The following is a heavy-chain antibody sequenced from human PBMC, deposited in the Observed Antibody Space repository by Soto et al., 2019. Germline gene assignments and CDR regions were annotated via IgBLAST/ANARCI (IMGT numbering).Heavy chain of an antibody. CDR2: IYWDSNRI. CDR3: IKETSTGGLDY. D-gene: IGHD2-8*02. V-gene: IGHV3-9*02. J-gene: IGHJ4*02. Sequence: SLILSCVASEFTSNDYAMHWVRQAPGKGLEWVSGIYWDSNRIDYADPVRSRFTTSRENAKNSLYLEMNSLRVEDTALYYCIKETSTGGLDYWGQGTQVTVSS. CDR1: EFTSNDYA.